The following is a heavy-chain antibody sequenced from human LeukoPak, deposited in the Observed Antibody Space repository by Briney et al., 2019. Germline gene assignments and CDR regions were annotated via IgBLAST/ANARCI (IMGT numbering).Heavy chain of an antibody. CDR2: ISSSGSTI. J-gene: IGHJ6*04. V-gene: IGHV3-48*03. CDR1: GFTFSCYE. Sequence: PGGSLGLSCAASGFTFSCYEMKWVRQAPGKGLEWISYISSSGSTIYYADSVKGRFTISRDNAKNSLYLQLNSLRAEDTAVYYCARGDGGYYYGMDVWGKGTTVTVPS. CDR3: ARGDGGYYYGMDV. D-gene: IGHD2-21*01.